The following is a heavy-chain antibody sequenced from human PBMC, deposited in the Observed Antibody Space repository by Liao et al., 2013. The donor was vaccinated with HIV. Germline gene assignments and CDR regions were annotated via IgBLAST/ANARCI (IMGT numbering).Heavy chain of an antibody. D-gene: IGHD3-3*01. CDR3: ARGSRGYYDFWRDAFDM. CDR1: GGSITTGSFY. J-gene: IGHJ3*02. CDR2: IYASGST. V-gene: IGHV4-61*02. Sequence: QVQLQQSGPGLVKPSQTLSLTCTVSGGSITTGSFYWNWIRQPAGKGLEWIGRIYASGSTNYNPSLKSRVTISLDTSKSQFSLRLNSVTATDTAVYYCARGSRGYYDFWRDAFDMWGQGTMVTVSS.